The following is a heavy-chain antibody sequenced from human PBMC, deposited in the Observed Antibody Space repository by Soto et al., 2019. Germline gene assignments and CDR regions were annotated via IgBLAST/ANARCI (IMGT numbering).Heavy chain of an antibody. J-gene: IGHJ6*02. CDR3: ARVNYGDYYYGMDV. V-gene: IGHV4-59*01. D-gene: IGHD4-17*01. Sequence: ETLSLTCTVSGGSINYSYWTWIRQPPGKGLEWIGYISYTGSANYNASLKSRLTISVDTSKNQFSLKLSSVTAADTALYYCARVNYGDYYYGMDVWGQGTTVTVSS. CDR1: GGSINYSY. CDR2: ISYTGSA.